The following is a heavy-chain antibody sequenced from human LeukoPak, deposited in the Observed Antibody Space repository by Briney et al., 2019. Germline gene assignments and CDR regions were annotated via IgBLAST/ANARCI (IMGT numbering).Heavy chain of an antibody. CDR3: ARGGTYALV. J-gene: IGHJ4*02. CDR2: ISYSGST. Sequence: TSESLSLTCTVSGGSISSYYWSWIRQPPGKGLEWIGYISYSGSTNYNPSLRSRVTISVDTSKNQFSLKLSSVTAADTAVYYCARGGTYALVWGQGTLVTVSS. D-gene: IGHD3-16*01. CDR1: GGSISSYY. V-gene: IGHV4-59*01.